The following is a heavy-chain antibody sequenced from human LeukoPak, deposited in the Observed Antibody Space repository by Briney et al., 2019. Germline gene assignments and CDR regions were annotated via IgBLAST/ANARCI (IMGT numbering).Heavy chain of an antibody. CDR1: GFTFSSYA. CDR2: ISYDGSDK. J-gene: IGHJ4*02. Sequence: PGGSLRLSCAASGFTFSSYAVHWVRQAPGKGLEWVALISYDGSDKYYADTVEGRFTISRDNSKSTVHLQMNSLRTEDTVVYFCAREVVAVLPNASTNDYWGQGALVFVSS. D-gene: IGHD2-8*01. V-gene: IGHV3-30*04. CDR3: AREVVAVLPNASTNDY.